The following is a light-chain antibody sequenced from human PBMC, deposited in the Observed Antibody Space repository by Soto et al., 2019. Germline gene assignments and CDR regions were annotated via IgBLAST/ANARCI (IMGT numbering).Light chain of an antibody. V-gene: IGLV1-51*01. Sequence: QPVLTQPPSMSAAPGQRVTISCSGDSSNMGINYVSWFQQFPGTAPKLLIYDNYYRPSGIPDRFSGSKSGTSATLGITGLQTGDEADYYCATWNRDMNVVFGGGTKVTVL. CDR3: ATWNRDMNVV. J-gene: IGLJ3*02. CDR1: SSNMGINY. CDR2: DNY.